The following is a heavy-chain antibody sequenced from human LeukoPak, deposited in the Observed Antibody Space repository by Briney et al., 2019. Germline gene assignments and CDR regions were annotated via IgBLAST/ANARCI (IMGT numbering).Heavy chain of an antibody. Sequence: GGSLRLSCAASGFTFSSYAMSWVRQAPGKGLEWVSRINSDGSSTSYADSVKGRFTFSRDNADNTLYLQMNSLRAEDTAVYYCARGLAVAGFNYWGQGTLVTVSS. CDR1: GFTFSSYA. CDR2: INSDGSST. CDR3: ARGLAVAGFNY. J-gene: IGHJ4*02. D-gene: IGHD6-19*01. V-gene: IGHV3-74*01.